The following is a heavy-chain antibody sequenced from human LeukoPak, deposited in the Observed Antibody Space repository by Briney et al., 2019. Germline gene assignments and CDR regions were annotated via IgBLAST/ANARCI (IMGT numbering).Heavy chain of an antibody. D-gene: IGHD6-19*01. Sequence: SETLSLTCTVSGYSISSGYYWGWIRQPPGKGLEWIGSIYHSGSTYYNPSLKSRVTISVDTSKNQFSLKLSSVTAADTAMYYCARGETYSSDWQSNHYYYYMDVWGKGTTVTVSS. V-gene: IGHV4-38-2*02. J-gene: IGHJ6*03. CDR3: ARGETYSSDWQSNHYYYYMDV. CDR2: IYHSGST. CDR1: GYSISSGYY.